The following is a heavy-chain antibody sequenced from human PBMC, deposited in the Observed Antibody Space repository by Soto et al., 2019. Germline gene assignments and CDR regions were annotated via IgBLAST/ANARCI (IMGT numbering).Heavy chain of an antibody. CDR1: GFTFSSYA. V-gene: IGHV3-23*01. CDR2: ISGSGGST. CDR3: AKGPQLERRYYGMDV. D-gene: IGHD1-1*01. Sequence: GGSLRLSCAASGFTFSSYAMSWVRQAPGKGLEWVSAISGSGGSTYYADSVKGRFTISRDNSKNTLYLQMNSLRAEDTAVYYCAKGPQLERRYYGMDVWGQGTTVTVSS. J-gene: IGHJ6*02.